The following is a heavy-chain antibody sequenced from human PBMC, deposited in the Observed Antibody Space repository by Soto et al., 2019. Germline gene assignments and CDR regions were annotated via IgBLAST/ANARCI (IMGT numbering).Heavy chain of an antibody. V-gene: IGHV1-3*01. J-gene: IGHJ4*02. CDR1: GYTSTSYA. CDR3: AMGTTTVTPVGDYFDY. D-gene: IGHD4-17*01. Sequence: ASVKVSCKASGYTSTSYAMHWVRQAPGQRLEWMGWINAGNGNTKYSQKFQGRVTITRDTSASTAYMELSSLRSEDTAVYYWAMGTTTVTPVGDYFDYWGQGTLVTVSS. CDR2: INAGNGNT.